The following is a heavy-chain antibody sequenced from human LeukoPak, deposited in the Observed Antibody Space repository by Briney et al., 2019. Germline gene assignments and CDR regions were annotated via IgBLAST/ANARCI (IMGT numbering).Heavy chain of an antibody. CDR1: GFSFSSYA. Sequence: PGGSLRLSCAASGFSFSSYAMSWVRQAPGKGLERVAAISGSGGSTYYADSVRGRFTISRDNSKNTLYLQMNSLRAEDTAVYYCARGSMIVVGLFDYWGQGTLVTVSS. CDR2: ISGSGGST. J-gene: IGHJ4*02. CDR3: ARGSMIVVGLFDY. D-gene: IGHD3-22*01. V-gene: IGHV3-23*01.